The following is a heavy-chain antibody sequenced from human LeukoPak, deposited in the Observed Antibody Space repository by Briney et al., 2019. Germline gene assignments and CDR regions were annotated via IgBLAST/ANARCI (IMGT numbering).Heavy chain of an antibody. CDR3: ARGPIVYGYYFDY. J-gene: IGHJ4*02. CDR2: IYHSGST. D-gene: IGHD5/OR15-5a*01. V-gene: IGHV4-59*12. CDR1: GGSISTYY. Sequence: SETLSLTCTVSGGSISTYYWSWIRQPPGKGLEWIGYIYHSGSTYYNPSLKSRVTISVDRSKNQFSLKLSSVTAAVTAVYYCARGPIVYGYYFDYWGQGTLVTVSS.